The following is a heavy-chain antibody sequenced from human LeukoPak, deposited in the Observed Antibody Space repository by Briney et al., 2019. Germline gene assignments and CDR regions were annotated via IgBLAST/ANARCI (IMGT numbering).Heavy chain of an antibody. CDR1: DDSISSYY. CDR3: ARVPQYYYDSSGYRVDI. Sequence: SETLSLTCSVSDDSISSYYWSWIRQPAGKGLEWIGRIYTSGHTNYNPSLESRVTMSVDKSKNQFSLKLTSVTAADTAVYYCARVPQYYYDSSGYRVDIWGQGTMVTVSS. J-gene: IGHJ3*02. V-gene: IGHV4-4*07. D-gene: IGHD3-22*01. CDR2: IYTSGHT.